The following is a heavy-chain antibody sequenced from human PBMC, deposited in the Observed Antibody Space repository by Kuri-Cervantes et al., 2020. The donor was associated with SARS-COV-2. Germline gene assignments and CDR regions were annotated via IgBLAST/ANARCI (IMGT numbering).Heavy chain of an antibody. D-gene: IGHD4-11*01. Sequence: LSLTCAASGFPFRNFGMHWVRQAPGKGLEWVAIISYDTKNKYYADSVKGRFTVSRDDSKSTVYLQTNSLRPEDTALYYCAKPFHDYSDYGGAFDMWGPGTVVTVSS. J-gene: IGHJ3*02. V-gene: IGHV3-30*18. CDR1: GFPFRNFG. CDR2: ISYDTKNK. CDR3: AKPFHDYSDYGGAFDM.